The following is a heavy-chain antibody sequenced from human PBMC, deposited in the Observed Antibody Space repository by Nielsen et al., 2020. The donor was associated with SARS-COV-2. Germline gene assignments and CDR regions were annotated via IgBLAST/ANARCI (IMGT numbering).Heavy chain of an antibody. CDR2: IYYSGST. J-gene: IGHJ5*02. CDR1: GGSISSYY. CDR3: ARNPFVVVPAARAAWFDP. D-gene: IGHD2-2*01. V-gene: IGHV4-59*08. Sequence: SETLSLTCTVSGGSISSYYRSWIRQPPGKGLEWIGYIYYSGSTNYNPSLKSRVTISVDTSKNQFSLKLSSVTAADTAVYYCARNPFVVVPAARAAWFDPWGQGTPVTVSS.